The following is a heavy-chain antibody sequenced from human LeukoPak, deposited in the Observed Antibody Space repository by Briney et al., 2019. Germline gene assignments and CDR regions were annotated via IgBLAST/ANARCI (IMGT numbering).Heavy chain of an antibody. CDR1: GFTFSSYW. D-gene: IGHD1-1*01. Sequence: GGSPRLSCAASGFTFSSYWMHWVRQAPGKGLVWVSRINSDGSSTSYADSVKGRFTISRDNAKNTLYLQMNSLRAEDTAVYYCAKEINWNANYGMDVWGQGTTVTVSS. CDR2: INSDGSST. CDR3: AKEINWNANYGMDV. V-gene: IGHV3-74*01. J-gene: IGHJ6*02.